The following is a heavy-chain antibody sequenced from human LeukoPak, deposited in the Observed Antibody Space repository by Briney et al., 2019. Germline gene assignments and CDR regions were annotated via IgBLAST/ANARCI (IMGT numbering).Heavy chain of an antibody. V-gene: IGHV3-7*05. D-gene: IGHD1/OR15-1a*01. Sequence: RNTQEKGLEGVANINKDGGGISYVDSVKGRFIISRDNARNSLYLQMNSLRVEDTAVYFCAGGNSMDVWGKGTAVTVSS. CDR2: INKDGGGI. CDR3: AGGNSMDV. J-gene: IGHJ6*04.